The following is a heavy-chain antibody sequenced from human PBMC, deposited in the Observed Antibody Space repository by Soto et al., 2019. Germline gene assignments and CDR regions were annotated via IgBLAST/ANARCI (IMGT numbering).Heavy chain of an antibody. CDR2: IKQDGSEK. Sequence: EVQLVESGGGLVQPGGSLRLSCAASKFTFSSYWMNWVRQAPGKGLEWVANIKQDGSEKYYVDSVKGRFTISRDNAKNALYRQRNGRRAGDRVVSYVAGGGGWVIDSWGQGALVTVSS. CDR1: KFTFSSYW. D-gene: IGHD6-19*01. CDR3: AGGGGWVIDS. V-gene: IGHV3-7*01. J-gene: IGHJ4*02.